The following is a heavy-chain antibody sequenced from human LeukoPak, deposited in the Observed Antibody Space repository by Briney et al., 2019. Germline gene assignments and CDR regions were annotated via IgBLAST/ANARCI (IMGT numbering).Heavy chain of an antibody. CDR2: IFSSGST. J-gene: IGHJ4*02. V-gene: IGHV4-59*08. CDR1: GGSLDTHY. CDR3: ARGSYGSRY. D-gene: IGHD3-10*01. Sequence: SETLSLTCTVSGGSLDTHYWRWIRQPPGRGLEWIGYIFSSGSTNYNPSLKTRVTILVDTSKNQLFLNLSAVTAEDAAVYYCARGSYGSRYWGQGTLVTVSS.